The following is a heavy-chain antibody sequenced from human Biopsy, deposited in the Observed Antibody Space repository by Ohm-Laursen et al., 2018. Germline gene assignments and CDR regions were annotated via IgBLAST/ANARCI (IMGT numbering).Heavy chain of an antibody. D-gene: IGHD5-24*01. Sequence: ASVSVSCQAYGTTFATYHIHWVRQAPGQGLEWMGVISPSGATTSFSRKFQGRITMTRDTSTGTVYMDLNSLGSEDTAVYYCARAGVGSDGTDSYYYGMDVWGPGTTVTVSS. J-gene: IGHJ6*02. CDR3: ARAGVGSDGTDSYYYGMDV. CDR2: ISPSGATT. CDR1: GTTFATYH. V-gene: IGHV1-46*01.